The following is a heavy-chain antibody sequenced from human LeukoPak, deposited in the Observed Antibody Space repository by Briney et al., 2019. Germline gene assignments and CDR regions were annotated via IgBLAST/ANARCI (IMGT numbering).Heavy chain of an antibody. CDR3: ALVHDAFDI. J-gene: IGHJ3*02. Sequence: GSLRLSCAASGFTFSSYSMNWVRQPPGKGLEWIGEIYHSGSTRYNPSLKSRVTISVDKSKNQFSLKLSSVTAADTAVYYCALVHDAFDIWGQGTMVTVSS. CDR1: GFTFSSYSM. V-gene: IGHV4-4*02. CDR2: IYHSGST.